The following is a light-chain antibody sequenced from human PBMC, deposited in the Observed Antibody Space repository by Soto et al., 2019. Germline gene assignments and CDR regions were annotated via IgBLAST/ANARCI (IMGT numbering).Light chain of an antibody. CDR1: QNINRY. Sequence: EIVLTQSPATLSLSPGERATLSCRASQNINRYLAWYQQKPGQAPRLLIYDASNRATGVPARFSGSGSGTDFTLTISSLEPEDFAVYYCQERGKWPPYTFGQGTKLEIK. V-gene: IGKV3-11*01. CDR3: QERGKWPPYT. J-gene: IGKJ2*01. CDR2: DAS.